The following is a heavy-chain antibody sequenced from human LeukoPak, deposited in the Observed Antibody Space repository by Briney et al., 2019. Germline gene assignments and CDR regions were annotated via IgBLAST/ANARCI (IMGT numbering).Heavy chain of an antibody. J-gene: IGHJ1*01. CDR2: ISSSGSTI. D-gene: IGHD4-17*01. V-gene: IGHV3-48*03. CDR1: GFTFSSYE. Sequence: GGSLRLSCAASGFTFSSYEMSWVRQAPGKGLEWVSYISSSGSTIYYADSVKGRFTISRDNAKNSLYLQMNSLRAEDTPVYYCASQDYGDYGPAEYFQHWGQGTLVTVSS. CDR3: ASQDYGDYGPAEYFQH.